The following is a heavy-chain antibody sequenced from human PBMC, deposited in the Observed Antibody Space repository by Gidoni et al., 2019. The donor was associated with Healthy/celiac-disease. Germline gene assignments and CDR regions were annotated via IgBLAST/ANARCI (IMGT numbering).Heavy chain of an antibody. CDR2: ISGRGGST. J-gene: IGHJ4*02. CDR3: AKLAVAGTGY. V-gene: IGHV3-23*01. D-gene: IGHD6-19*01. Sequence: EVQLLESGGGFVQPGGSLRLYGAASGFTFSSYAMSWVRQAPGKGLEWVSAISGRGGSTYYADSVEGRFTISRDNSKNTLYLQMNSLRAEDTAVYYCAKLAVAGTGYWGQGTLVTVSS. CDR1: GFTFSSYA.